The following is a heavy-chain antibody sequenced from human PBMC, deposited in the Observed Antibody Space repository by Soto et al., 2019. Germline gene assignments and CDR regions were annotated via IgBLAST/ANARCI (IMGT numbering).Heavy chain of an antibody. CDR2: ISAYNGNT. V-gene: IGHV1-18*01. CDR1: GYTFTSYG. Sequence: ASVKVSCKASGYTFTSYGISWVRQAPGQGLEWMGWISAYNGNTNYARKLQGRVTMTTDTSTSTAYMELRSLRSDDTAVYYCARDTPQRDIVVVVAANDAFDIWGQGTMVTVSS. J-gene: IGHJ3*02. CDR3: ARDTPQRDIVVVVAANDAFDI. D-gene: IGHD2-15*01.